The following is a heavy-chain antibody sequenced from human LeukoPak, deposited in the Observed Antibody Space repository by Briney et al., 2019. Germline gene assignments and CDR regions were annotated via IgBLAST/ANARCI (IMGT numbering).Heavy chain of an antibody. J-gene: IGHJ5*02. V-gene: IGHV4-30-4*08. CDR1: GGSISSGDYY. CDR3: ARRRVETQTTDP. D-gene: IGHD1-7*01. CDR2: IYYSGST. Sequence: SETLSLTCTVSGGSISSGDYYWSWIRQPPGKGLEWIGYIYYSGSTYYNPSLKSRVTLSVDTSKNQFSLKLSSVTAADTAVYYCARRRVETQTTDPWGQGTLVTVSS.